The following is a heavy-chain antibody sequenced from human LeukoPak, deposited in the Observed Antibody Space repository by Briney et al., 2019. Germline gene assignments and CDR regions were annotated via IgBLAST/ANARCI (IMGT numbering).Heavy chain of an antibody. CDR2: ISWDGGSI. V-gene: IGHV3-9*03. CDR1: GFTFDDYA. CDR3: AKGAGLYDSSGYSYFDY. D-gene: IGHD3-22*01. J-gene: IGHJ4*02. Sequence: GGSLRLSCTASGFTFDDYAMHWVRQAPGKGLEWVSGISWDGGSIGYADSVKGRFTISRDNAKNSLYLQMNSLRAEDMALYYYAKGAGLYDSSGYSYFDYWGQGTLVTVSS.